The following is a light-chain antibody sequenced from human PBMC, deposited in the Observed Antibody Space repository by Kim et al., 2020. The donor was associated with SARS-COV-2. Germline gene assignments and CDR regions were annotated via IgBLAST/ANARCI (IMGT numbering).Light chain of an antibody. V-gene: IGKV3-11*01. CDR1: QSVGTY. CDR2: HAS. Sequence: SPGEPATLSCRASQSVGTYLAWYQQKVGQAPRLLMYHASNRATGIPARFSGSGAGTDFTLTISSLEPEDFAVYYCQQRNSWPPSYSFGQGTKLEI. J-gene: IGKJ2*03. CDR3: QQRNSWPPSYS.